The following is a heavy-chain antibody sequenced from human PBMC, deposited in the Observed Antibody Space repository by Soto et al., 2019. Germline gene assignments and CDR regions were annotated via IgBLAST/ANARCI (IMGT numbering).Heavy chain of an antibody. CDR2: LNPKSGGT. CDR3: ARERYQVLSDGMDV. CDR1: GFPFSDYH. Sequence: ASVKVSFKASGFPFSDYHMHWVREAPGQGLEWMGWLNPKSGGTTYAQKFQGRLTLNWDTSINTAYMELSRLSIDDTALYYCARERYQVLSDGMDVWGQGTTVTVSS. J-gene: IGHJ6*02. V-gene: IGHV1-2*02. D-gene: IGHD2-2*01.